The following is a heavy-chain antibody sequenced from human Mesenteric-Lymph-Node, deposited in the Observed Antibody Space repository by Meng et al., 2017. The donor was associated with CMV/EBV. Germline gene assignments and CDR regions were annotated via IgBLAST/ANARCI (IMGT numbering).Heavy chain of an antibody. CDR3: TLYDYNVPFDY. V-gene: IGHV3-15*01. J-gene: IGHJ4*02. D-gene: IGHD5-24*01. Sequence: GGSLRLSCAASGFTFFTGRMNWVRQAPGKGLEWVGRIKSKTEGGTTDYAAPVKGRFTISRDDSQNTLYLQMNSLKTEDTAVYYCTLYDYNVPFDYWGQGTLVTVSS. CDR1: GFTFFTGR. CDR2: IKSKTEGGTT.